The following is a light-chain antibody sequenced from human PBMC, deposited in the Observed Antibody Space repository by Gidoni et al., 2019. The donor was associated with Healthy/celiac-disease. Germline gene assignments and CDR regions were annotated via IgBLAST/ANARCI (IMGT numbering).Light chain of an antibody. CDR1: QSVSSN. V-gene: IGKV3-15*01. J-gene: IGKJ1*01. CDR2: GAS. Sequence: IVMTQSPATLSVSPGERATLSCRASQSVSSNVAWYQQKPGRAPRLLSYGASTRATGIPARFSGSGSGTEFTLAISSLQSEDFAVYYCQQYNNWWWTFGQGTKVEIK. CDR3: QQYNNWWWT.